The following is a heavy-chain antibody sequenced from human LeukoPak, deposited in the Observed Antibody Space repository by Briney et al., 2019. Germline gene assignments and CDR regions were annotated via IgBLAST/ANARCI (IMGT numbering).Heavy chain of an antibody. CDR2: IKQDGSEK. CDR3: AREYDFWSGYGWDY. CDR1: GFTFSSYW. J-gene: IGHJ4*02. Sequence: PGGSLRFSCAASGFTFSSYWMSWARQAPGKGLEWVANIKQDGSEKYYVDSVKGRFTISRDNAKNSLYLQMNSLRAEDTAVYYCAREYDFWSGYGWDYWGQGTLVTVSS. V-gene: IGHV3-7*01. D-gene: IGHD3-3*01.